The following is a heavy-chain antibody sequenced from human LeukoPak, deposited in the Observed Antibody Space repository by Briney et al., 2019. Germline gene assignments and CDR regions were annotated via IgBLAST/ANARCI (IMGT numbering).Heavy chain of an antibody. Sequence: ASVKVSCKVSRYTLTELSMHWVRQAPGKGLEWMGGFDPEDGETIYAQKFQGRVTMTDTAYMELSSLRSEDTAVYYCATTPIWSGYYSFDYWGQGTLVTVSS. CDR3: ATTPIWSGYYSFDY. V-gene: IGHV1-24*01. CDR2: FDPEDGET. D-gene: IGHD3-3*01. CDR1: RYTLTELS. J-gene: IGHJ4*02.